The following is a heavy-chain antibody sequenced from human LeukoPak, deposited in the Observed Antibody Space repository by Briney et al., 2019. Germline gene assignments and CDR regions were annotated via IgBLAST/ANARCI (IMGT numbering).Heavy chain of an antibody. Sequence: GGSLRLSCAASGFTFSSYGMHWVRQAPGKGLEWVAVISYDGSNKYYADSVKGRFTISRDNSKNTLYLQMDSLRAEDTAVYYCAKGRPIDVWGQGTTVTVSS. D-gene: IGHD6-6*01. CDR3: AKGRPIDV. V-gene: IGHV3-30*18. CDR1: GFTFSSYG. CDR2: ISYDGSNK. J-gene: IGHJ6*02.